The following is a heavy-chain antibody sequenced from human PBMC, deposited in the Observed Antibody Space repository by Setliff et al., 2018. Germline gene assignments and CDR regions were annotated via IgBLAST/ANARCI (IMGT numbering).Heavy chain of an antibody. V-gene: IGHV4-38-2*01. Sequence: SETLSLTCAVSGYSISSGFDWGWIRQPPGKGLEWIGSIYHSGSTYYNPSLKSRVTISVDTSKNQFSLKLSSVTAADTALYYCTVYNTGSSKDHYWGQGTPVTVSS. CDR2: IYHSGST. CDR3: TVYNTGSSKDHY. J-gene: IGHJ4*02. D-gene: IGHD2-8*02. CDR1: GYSISSGFD.